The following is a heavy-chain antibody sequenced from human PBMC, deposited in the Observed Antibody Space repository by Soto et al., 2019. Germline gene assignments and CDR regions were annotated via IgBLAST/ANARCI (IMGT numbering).Heavy chain of an antibody. CDR1: GFIFKMYW. Sequence: GGSLRLSCAASGFIFKMYWMHWVRQSPGKGLVWISRIYNDGTYSDYADSVRGRFTISRDNVNDTLYLQMNNLRAEDSGLYYCTRGNRTISTGTGAYWGQGTQVTVSS. J-gene: IGHJ4*02. CDR2: IYNDGTYS. V-gene: IGHV3-74*01. D-gene: IGHD3-10*01. CDR3: TRGNRTISTGTGAY.